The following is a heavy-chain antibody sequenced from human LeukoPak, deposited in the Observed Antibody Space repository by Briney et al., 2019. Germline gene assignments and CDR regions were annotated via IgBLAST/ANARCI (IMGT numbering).Heavy chain of an antibody. CDR3: ARDRLGYCSGGSCYRIY. D-gene: IGHD2-15*01. CDR1: GFTFSKYW. CDR2: INTDGTVT. J-gene: IGHJ4*02. V-gene: IGHV3-74*01. Sequence: SGGSLRLSCAASGFTFSKYWMLWVRQAPGKGLESVSRINTDGTVTTYADSVKGRFTVSRDNADNTMFLQMNSVRAEDTAVYYCARDRLGYCSGGSCYRIYWGQGTLVTVSS.